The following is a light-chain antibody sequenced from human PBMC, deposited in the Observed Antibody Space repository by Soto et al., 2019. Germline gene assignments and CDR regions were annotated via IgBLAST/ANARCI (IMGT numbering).Light chain of an antibody. CDR1: SSDVGSYDY. Sequence: QSALTQPASVSGSPGQSITISCTGTSSDVGSYDYVSWYQQLPGKAPKVMIYEVSNRPSGVSDRFSGSKSGNTASLTISGLQAEDEGDYYCTSYRSSTTPVVFGGGTKLTVL. CDR3: TSYRSSTTPVV. CDR2: EVS. J-gene: IGLJ2*01. V-gene: IGLV2-14*01.